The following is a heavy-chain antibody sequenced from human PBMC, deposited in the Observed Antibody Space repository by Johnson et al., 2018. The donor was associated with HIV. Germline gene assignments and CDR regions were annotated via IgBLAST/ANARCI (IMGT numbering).Heavy chain of an antibody. V-gene: IGHV3-30-3*01. CDR1: GFTFSSYA. CDR3: ARDQEHSSSYAFDI. CDR2: ISYDGSTK. Sequence: QVQLVESGGGVVQPGRSLRLSCAASGFTFSSYAMHWVRQAPGKGLAWVAVISYDGSTKYYADSVKGRFTISRDNSKNTLYLQMNSLRAEDAAVYYCARDQEHSSSYAFDIWGQGTMVTVSS. J-gene: IGHJ3*02. D-gene: IGHD6-6*01.